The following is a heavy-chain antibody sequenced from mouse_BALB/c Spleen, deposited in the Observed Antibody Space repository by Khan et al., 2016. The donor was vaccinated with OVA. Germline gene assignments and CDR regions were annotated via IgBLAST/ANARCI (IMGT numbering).Heavy chain of an antibody. V-gene: IGHV1-7*01. CDR3: TRDRIDY. D-gene: IGHD2-14*01. Sequence: VQLQQSGAELAKPGASVKMSCKASGYTFTTYWMHWVKQRPGQGLEWIGYINPTSGYTDYNDKFKDRATLSADKSSSTAYMPLNSLTSEDSAVYYCTRDRIDYWGQGTTLTVSS. J-gene: IGHJ2*01. CDR2: INPTSGYT. CDR1: GYTFTTYW.